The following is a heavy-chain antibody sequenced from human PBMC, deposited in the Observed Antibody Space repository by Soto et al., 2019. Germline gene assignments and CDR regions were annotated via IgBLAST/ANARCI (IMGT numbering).Heavy chain of an antibody. V-gene: IGHV3-21*01. CDR1: GFTFSSYS. D-gene: IGHD2-15*01. Sequence: EAQLVESGGGLVKPGGSLRLSCAASGFTFSSYSMNWVRQAPGKGLEWVSSISSSSSYIYYADSVKGRFTISRDNAKNSLYLQMNSLRAEDTAVYYCERIQIGYDAFDIWGQGTMVTVSS. CDR3: ERIQIGYDAFDI. J-gene: IGHJ3*02. CDR2: ISSSSSYI.